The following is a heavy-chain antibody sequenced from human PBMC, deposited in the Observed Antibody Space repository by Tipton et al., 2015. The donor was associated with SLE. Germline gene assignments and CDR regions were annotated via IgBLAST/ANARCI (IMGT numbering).Heavy chain of an antibody. CDR3: ARGGRLLWFRELKELFDY. Sequence: LRLSCTVSGGSISSYYWSWIRQPPGKGLEWIGEINHSGSTNYNPSLKSRVTISVDTSKNQFSLKLSSVTAADTAVYYCARGGRLLWFRELKELFDYWGQGTLVTVSS. V-gene: IGHV4-34*01. CDR2: INHSGST. J-gene: IGHJ4*02. CDR1: GGSISSYY. D-gene: IGHD3-10*01.